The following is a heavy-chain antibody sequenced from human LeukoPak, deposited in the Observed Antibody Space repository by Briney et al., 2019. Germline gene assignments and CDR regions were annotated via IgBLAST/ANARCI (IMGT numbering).Heavy chain of an antibody. Sequence: SETLSLTCAVYGGSFSGYYWSWIRQPPGKGLEWIGSIYYSGSTYYNPSLKSRVTISVDTSKNQFSLKLSSVTAADTAVYYCARDLPRGSSPDPWGQGTLVTVSS. J-gene: IGHJ5*02. CDR2: IYYSGST. CDR3: ARDLPRGSSPDP. CDR1: GGSFSGYY. V-gene: IGHV4-34*01. D-gene: IGHD6-13*01.